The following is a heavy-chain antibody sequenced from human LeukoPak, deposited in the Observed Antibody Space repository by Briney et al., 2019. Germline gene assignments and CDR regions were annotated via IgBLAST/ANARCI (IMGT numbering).Heavy chain of an antibody. CDR2: FYYSGST. CDR3: ARARYGSTSCPYYFDY. D-gene: IGHD2-2*01. Sequence: SETLSLTCTVSGGSITSSYWSWIRQPPGTGLELIGFFYYSGSTNYNPSLKSRVTISLDTSKNQFSLKMTSVTAADTAVYYCARARYGSTSCPYYFDYWGPGTLVTVSS. J-gene: IGHJ4*02. CDR1: GGSITSSY. V-gene: IGHV4-59*01.